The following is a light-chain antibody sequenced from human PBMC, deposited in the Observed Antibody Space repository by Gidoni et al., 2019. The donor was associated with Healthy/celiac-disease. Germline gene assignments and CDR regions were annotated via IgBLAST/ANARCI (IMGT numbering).Light chain of an antibody. Sequence: DIVLTQSPGTLSLSPGERATLSCRASQSVSSSYLAWYKQTPGQAPRLLIYGASSRATGIPDRFSGSGSGTEFTLTISRLEPEDFAVYYCQQYGSSWWTFGQGTKVEIK. CDR3: QQYGSSWWT. V-gene: IGKV3-20*01. J-gene: IGKJ1*01. CDR2: GAS. CDR1: QSVSSSY.